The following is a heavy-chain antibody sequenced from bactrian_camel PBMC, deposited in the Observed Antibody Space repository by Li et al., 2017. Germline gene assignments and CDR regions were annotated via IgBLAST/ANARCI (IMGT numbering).Heavy chain of an antibody. V-gene: IGHV3S55*01. J-gene: IGHJ4*01. CDR3: TTIFGAGRSSA. CDR1: GNSDGSRC. CDR2: ITGGGST. D-gene: IGHD6*01. Sequence: HVQLVESGGGSVQAGETLTLSCEVSGNSDGSRCIAWFRQGPGKEREAVASITGGGSTYSAPAVKGRFTVSQTNDKNTLYLQMNSLRTEDTAVYYCTTIFGAGRSSARGHGTQVTVS.